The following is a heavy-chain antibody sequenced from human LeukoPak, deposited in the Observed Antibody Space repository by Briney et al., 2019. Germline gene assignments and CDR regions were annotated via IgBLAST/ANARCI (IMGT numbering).Heavy chain of an antibody. Sequence: SETLSLTCTVSGGSISSGSYYWSWIRQPAGKGLEWIGRIYTSGSTNYNPSLKSRVTISVDTSENQFSLKLSSVTAADTAVYYCARDLGNYYDSSGYFAFDIWGQGTMVTVSS. CDR3: ARDLGNYYDSSGYFAFDI. CDR2: IYTSGST. D-gene: IGHD3-22*01. V-gene: IGHV4-61*02. CDR1: GGSISSGSYY. J-gene: IGHJ3*02.